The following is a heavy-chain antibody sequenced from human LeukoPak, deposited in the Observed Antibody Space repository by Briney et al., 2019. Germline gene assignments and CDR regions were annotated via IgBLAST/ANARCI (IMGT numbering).Heavy chain of an antibody. CDR3: ARGGWQQLVV. CDR1: GGSFSGYY. V-gene: IGHV4-34*01. J-gene: IGHJ4*02. Sequence: PSETLSLTCAVYGGSFSGYYWSWIRQPPGKGLEWIGEINHSGSTNYNPSLKSRVTISVDTSKNQFSLKLSSVTAADTAVYYCARGGWQQLVVWGQETLVTVSS. D-gene: IGHD6-13*01. CDR2: INHSGST.